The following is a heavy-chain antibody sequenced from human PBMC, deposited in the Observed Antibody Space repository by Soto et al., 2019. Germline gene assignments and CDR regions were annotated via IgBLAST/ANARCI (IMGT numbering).Heavy chain of an antibody. D-gene: IGHD4-4*01. V-gene: IGHV3-30-3*01. CDR3: ARIPPDYSNYYYYGMDV. Sequence: GGSLRLSCAASGFIFSSYAMHWVRQATGKGLEWVAVISYDGSNKYYADSVKGRFTISRDNSKNTLYLQMNSLRAEDTAVYYCARIPPDYSNYYYYGMDVWGQGTTVTVSS. J-gene: IGHJ6*02. CDR2: ISYDGSNK. CDR1: GFIFSSYA.